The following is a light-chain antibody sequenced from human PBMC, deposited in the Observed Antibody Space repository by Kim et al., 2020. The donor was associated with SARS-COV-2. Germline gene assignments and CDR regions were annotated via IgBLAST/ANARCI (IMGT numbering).Light chain of an antibody. CDR2: QDT. Sequence: SYELTQPPSVSVSPAQTASITCSGDSLGDKYACWYQQKPGQSPVLVIYQDTKRPSGIPERFSGSNSGNTATLTISGTQAMDEADYYCQAWDRGTVVFGGGTQLTVL. J-gene: IGLJ2*01. CDR3: QAWDRGTVV. CDR1: SLGDKY. V-gene: IGLV3-1*01.